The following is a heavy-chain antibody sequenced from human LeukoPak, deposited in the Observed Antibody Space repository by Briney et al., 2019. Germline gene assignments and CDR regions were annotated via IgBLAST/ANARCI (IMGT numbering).Heavy chain of an antibody. CDR3: AREKVRQSGMDV. J-gene: IGHJ6*02. Sequence: ASVKVSCKASGYTFTGYYMHWVRQAPGQGLEWMGRINPNSGGTNYAQKFQGRVTMTRDTSISTAYMELSRLRSDDTAVYYCAREKVRQSGMDVWGQGTTVTISS. CDR1: GYTFTGYY. CDR2: INPNSGGT. V-gene: IGHV1-2*06. D-gene: IGHD2-2*01.